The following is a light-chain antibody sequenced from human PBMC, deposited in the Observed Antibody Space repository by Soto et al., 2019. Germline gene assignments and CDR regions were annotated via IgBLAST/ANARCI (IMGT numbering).Light chain of an antibody. Sequence: DVVMTQSPLSLSVTLGQPASIYCRSTQSLEYSDGSTFLNWFQQRPGQSPRRLLYKVYNRDSGVPDIFSGSGSGNDFTMKIRRVEAEDVGVYFCMQGRYWATFGQGTKLEIK. CDR1: QSLEYSDGSTF. CDR3: MQGRYWAT. V-gene: IGKV2-30*01. J-gene: IGKJ2*01. CDR2: KVY.